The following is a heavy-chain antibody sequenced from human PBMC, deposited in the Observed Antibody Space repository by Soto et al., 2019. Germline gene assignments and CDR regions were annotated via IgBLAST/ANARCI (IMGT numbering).Heavy chain of an antibody. CDR1: GGSISSSSYY. Sequence: SESLSLTCTVSGGSISSSSYYWGWIRQPPGKGLEWIGSIYYSGSTYYNPSLKSRVTISVDTSKNQFSLKLSSVTAADTAVYYCARHKKYCGGDCVGYDFDYWGQGTLGTLSS. D-gene: IGHD2-21*01. J-gene: IGHJ4*02. V-gene: IGHV4-39*01. CDR2: IYYSGST. CDR3: ARHKKYCGGDCVGYDFDY.